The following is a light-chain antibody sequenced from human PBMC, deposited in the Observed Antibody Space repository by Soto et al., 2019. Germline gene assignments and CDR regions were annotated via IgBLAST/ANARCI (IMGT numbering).Light chain of an antibody. J-gene: IGKJ4*01. CDR2: RTS. V-gene: IGKV3-15*01. Sequence: DIEMTQSPPILSVSPGEGATLSCRASQSISSNLAWYQQKPGQAPRLLMFRTSSRATGFPARFSGSGSGTEFNLTISSLQSEDFGVYYCQQYNNWPRATFGGGTKVDIK. CDR3: QQYNNWPRAT. CDR1: QSISSN.